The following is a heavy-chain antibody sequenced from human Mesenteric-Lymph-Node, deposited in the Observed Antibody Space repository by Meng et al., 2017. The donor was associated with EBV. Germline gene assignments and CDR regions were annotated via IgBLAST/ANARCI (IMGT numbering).Heavy chain of an antibody. CDR2: IYHSGST. V-gene: IGHV4-4*02. D-gene: IGHD3-22*01. J-gene: IGHJ5*02. CDR1: GVSISRTHW. CDR3: ARVDYYDSSSLFDP. Sequence: QVQLQVSGPGLVKPSGTLSLTCDVAGVSISRTHWWSWVRQAPGKGLEWIGEIYHSGSTNYNPSLKSRVTISLDKSKNQFSLKLSSVSAADTAVYYCARVDYYDSSSLFDPWGQGTLVTVSS.